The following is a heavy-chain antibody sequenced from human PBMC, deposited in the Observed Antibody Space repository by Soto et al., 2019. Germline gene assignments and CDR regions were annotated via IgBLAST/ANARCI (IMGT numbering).Heavy chain of an antibody. V-gene: IGHV3-33*01. Sequence: PGGSLRLSCVASGFTFSSDGRLWVRQAPGKGLEWVAVIWYEGSNKYYAESVKGRFTISRDNSKNTLYLQMNSLRAEDTAVYYCARDGDSSGYYYYYGMDVWGQGTTVTVSS. J-gene: IGHJ6*02. CDR2: IWYEGSNK. CDR3: ARDGDSSGYYYYYGMDV. CDR1: GFTFSSDG. D-gene: IGHD3-22*01.